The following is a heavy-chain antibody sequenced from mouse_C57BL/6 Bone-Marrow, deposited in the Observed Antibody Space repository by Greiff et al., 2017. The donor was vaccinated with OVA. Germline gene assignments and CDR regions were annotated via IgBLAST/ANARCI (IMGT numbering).Heavy chain of an antibody. V-gene: IGHV10-3*01. CDR2: IRSKSSNYAT. Sequence: EVQGVESGGGLVQPKGSLKLSCAASGFTFNTYAMHWVRQAPGKGLEWVARIRSKSSNYATYYADSVKDRFTISRDDSQSMLYLQMNNLKTEDTAMYYCVRGDYYGSSFYYYAMDYWGQGTSVTVSS. CDR1: GFTFNTYA. CDR3: VRGDYYGSSFYYYAMDY. D-gene: IGHD1-1*01. J-gene: IGHJ4*01.